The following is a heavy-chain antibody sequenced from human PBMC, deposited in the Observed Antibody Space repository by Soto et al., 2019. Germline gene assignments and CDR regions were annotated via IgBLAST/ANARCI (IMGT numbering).Heavy chain of an antibody. CDR2: ISDSGGGT. CDR3: AKGNSGRYYYGMDV. Sequence: EVQLLESGGGLVQPGGSLRLSCAAFGFTFSSYAMSWVRQAPGKGLEWVSAISDSGGGTYYADSVKGRFTISRDNSENTLYLQMNGLRAEDTAVYYCAKGNSGRYYYGMDVWGPGTTVTVSS. D-gene: IGHD1-1*01. J-gene: IGHJ6*02. V-gene: IGHV3-23*01. CDR1: GFTFSSYA.